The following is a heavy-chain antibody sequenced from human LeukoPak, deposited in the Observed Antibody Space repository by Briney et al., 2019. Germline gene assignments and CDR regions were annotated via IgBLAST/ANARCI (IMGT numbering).Heavy chain of an antibody. CDR1: GGPISSYY. CDR2: ISSSGSTI. D-gene: IGHD6-6*01. CDR3: ARIELRWYSSSSGGCDY. Sequence: LSLTCTVSGGPISSYYWSWIRQAPGKGLEWVSYISSSGSTIYYADSVKGRFTISRDNAKNSLYLQMNSLRAEDTAVYYCARIELRWYSSSSGGCDYWGQGTLVTVSS. J-gene: IGHJ4*02. V-gene: IGHV3-11*01.